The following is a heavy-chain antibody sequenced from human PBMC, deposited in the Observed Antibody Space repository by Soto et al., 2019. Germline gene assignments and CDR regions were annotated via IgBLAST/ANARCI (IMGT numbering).Heavy chain of an antibody. J-gene: IGHJ6*02. CDR3: AKTVTALYFYYPLDV. Sequence: SVKVSCKASGGSFSSQALSWVRQAPGQGFEWMGMIIPNFDKPDYEQKFQGRVTITADKSTSTAYMELSSLTSEDTAVYYCAKTVTALYFYYPLDVWGQGTSVTVS. D-gene: IGHD2-21*02. CDR2: IIPNFDKP. CDR1: GGSFSSQA. V-gene: IGHV1-69*04.